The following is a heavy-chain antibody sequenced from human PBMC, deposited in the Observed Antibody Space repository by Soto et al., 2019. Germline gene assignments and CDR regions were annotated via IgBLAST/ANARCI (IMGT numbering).Heavy chain of an antibody. Sequence: EVQLLESGGGLVQPGGSLRLSCTGSGFTFSSYAMNWVRQAPGKGLECVSTISGSGGTTYYADSVKGRFTISRDNSKNTLYLQMSSRRAEDTAVYYCAKNGRAAAMYNWFDPWGQGTLVTGSS. D-gene: IGHD6-13*01. CDR2: ISGSGGTT. J-gene: IGHJ5*02. CDR3: AKNGRAAAMYNWFDP. V-gene: IGHV3-23*01. CDR1: GFTFSSYA.